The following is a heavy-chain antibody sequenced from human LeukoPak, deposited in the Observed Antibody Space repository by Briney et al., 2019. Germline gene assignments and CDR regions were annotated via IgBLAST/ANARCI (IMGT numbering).Heavy chain of an antibody. J-gene: IGHJ4*02. D-gene: IGHD1-26*01. V-gene: IGHV3-74*01. CDR3: AKDDIPGGIVGVSFDY. CDR2: IYTDGRRT. CDR1: GFTLSSHW. Sequence: PGGSLRLSCAGSGFTLSSHWMHWVRQGPGKGLAWVSRIYTDGRRTDYADSVKGRFTISRDNAKNTLYLQMNSLRAEDTAVYYCAKDDIPGGIVGVSFDYWGQGTLVTVSS.